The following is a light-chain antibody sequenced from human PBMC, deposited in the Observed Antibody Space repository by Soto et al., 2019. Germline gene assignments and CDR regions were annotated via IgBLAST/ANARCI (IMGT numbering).Light chain of an antibody. CDR2: GAS. J-gene: IGKJ1*01. CDR3: QQYGGSPRT. CDR1: QSVGSN. V-gene: IGKV3-20*01. Sequence: IVMTQSPATLSWSPGERATLSCRASQSVGSNLAWYKQKPGQAPRRLIFGASSRATGIPDRFRGSGSGTDFTLTISRLEPEDFEVYYCQQYGGSPRTFGQGTKVDIK.